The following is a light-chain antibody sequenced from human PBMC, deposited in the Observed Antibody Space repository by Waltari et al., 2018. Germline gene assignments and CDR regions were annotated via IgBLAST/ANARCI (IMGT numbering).Light chain of an antibody. Sequence: SSELTQGPAVSVALGQTVKITCQGDSLRHSYASWYQVKPGQAPVLVLFGKDKRPSGIPDRISGHTSGTTSSLTITGAQAEDEADYYCHSRKGSDNQVVFGGGTKVTVL. CDR3: HSRKGSDNQVV. V-gene: IGLV3-19*01. J-gene: IGLJ3*02. CDR1: SLRHSY. CDR2: GKD.